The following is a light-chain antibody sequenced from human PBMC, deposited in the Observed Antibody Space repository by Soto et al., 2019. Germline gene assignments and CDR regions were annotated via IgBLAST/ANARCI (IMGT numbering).Light chain of an antibody. CDR2: DTS. Sequence: EIVLTQSPGTLSLSVGERVTLSCRASQSVSCYLAWYQQTPGQAPRLLIYDTSNRATGTPDRFSGSGSGTDFTLTISRLEPEDFTVYYCQQYGSSPLTFGGGTTVETK. CDR3: QQYGSSPLT. J-gene: IGKJ4*01. CDR1: QSVSCY. V-gene: IGKV3-20*01.